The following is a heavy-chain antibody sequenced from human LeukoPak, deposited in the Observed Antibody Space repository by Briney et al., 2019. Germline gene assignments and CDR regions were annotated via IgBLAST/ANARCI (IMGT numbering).Heavy chain of an antibody. Sequence: GASVKVSCKASGYTFTGYYMHWVRQAPGQGLEWMGWINPNSGGTNYAQKFQGRVTMTRDTSISTAYMELSRLRSDDTAVYYCAREHDSSGYYDRFQHWGQGTLVTVFS. J-gene: IGHJ1*01. CDR2: INPNSGGT. D-gene: IGHD3-22*01. V-gene: IGHV1-2*02. CDR3: AREHDSSGYYDRFQH. CDR1: GYTFTGYY.